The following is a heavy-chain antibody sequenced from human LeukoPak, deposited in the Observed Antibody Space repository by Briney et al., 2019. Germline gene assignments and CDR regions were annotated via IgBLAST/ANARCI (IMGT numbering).Heavy chain of an antibody. CDR2: IYYSGST. J-gene: IGHJ3*02. Sequence: SETLSLTCTVSGGSISSYYWSWIRQPPGKGLEWIGYIYYSGSTNYNPSLKSRVTISVDTSKNQFSLKLSSVTAADTAVYYCARDPVVDSSGWYDAFDIWGQGTMVTASS. D-gene: IGHD6-19*01. V-gene: IGHV4-59*01. CDR3: ARDPVVDSSGWYDAFDI. CDR1: GGSISSYY.